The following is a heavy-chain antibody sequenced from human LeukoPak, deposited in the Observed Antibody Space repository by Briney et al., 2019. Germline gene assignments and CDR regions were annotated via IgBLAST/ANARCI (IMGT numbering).Heavy chain of an antibody. V-gene: IGHV4-39*07. CDR2: IYYSGST. CDR1: GGSISSSSYY. CDR3: ARAPSRTMTHFDY. J-gene: IGHJ4*02. Sequence: PETLSLTCTVSGGSISSSSYYWGWIRQPPGKGLEWIGSIYYSGSTYYNPSLKSRVTISVDTSKNQFSLRLSSVTAADTAVYYCARAPSRTMTHFDYWGQGTLVTVSP. D-gene: IGHD3-22*01.